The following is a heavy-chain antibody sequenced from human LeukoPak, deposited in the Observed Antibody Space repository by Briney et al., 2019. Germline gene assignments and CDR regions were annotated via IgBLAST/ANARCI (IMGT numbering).Heavy chain of an antibody. D-gene: IGHD3-22*01. CDR2: MNPNSGNT. V-gene: IGHV1-8*01. J-gene: IGHJ4*02. CDR1: GYTFTSHD. CDR3: ARANYDSSGYYSFDY. Sequence: ASVKVSCKASGYTFTSHDINWVRQATGQGLEWMGWMNPNSGNTGYAQKFQGRVTMTRNTSISTAYMELSSLRSEDTAVYYCARANYDSSGYYSFDYWGQGTLVTVSS.